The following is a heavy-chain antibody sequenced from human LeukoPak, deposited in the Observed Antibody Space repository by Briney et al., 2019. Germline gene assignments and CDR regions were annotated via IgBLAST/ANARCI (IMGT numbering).Heavy chain of an antibody. Sequence: KPGGSLRLSCAVSGFTFTSYSMNWVRQAPGKGLEWVSTISGGGGSTYYADSVKGRFTISRDNSKNTLYLQVNSLRAEDTAVYYCAKGGKWDVTPFDYWGQGTLVTVSS. CDR1: GFTFTSYS. V-gene: IGHV3-23*01. CDR2: ISGGGGST. CDR3: AKGGKWDVTPFDY. D-gene: IGHD1-26*01. J-gene: IGHJ4*02.